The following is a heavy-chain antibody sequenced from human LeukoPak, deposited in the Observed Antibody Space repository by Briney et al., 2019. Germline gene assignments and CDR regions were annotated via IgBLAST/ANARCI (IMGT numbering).Heavy chain of an antibody. D-gene: IGHD1-26*01. CDR3: ASYSGIYSAFEI. J-gene: IGHJ3*02. CDR2: IFYNGGP. CDR1: GDSITNSNYY. V-gene: IGHV4-39*02. Sequence: TSETLSLTCTASGDSITNSNYYWGWVRQSPGRGLEWLGNIFYNGGPYYNPSFKSRVAISVDTSKNHFSLTLNAVTAADTAVYYCASYSGIYSAFEIWSQGTLVTVSS.